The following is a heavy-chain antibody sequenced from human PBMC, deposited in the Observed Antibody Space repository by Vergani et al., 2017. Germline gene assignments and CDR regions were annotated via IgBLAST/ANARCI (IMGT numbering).Heavy chain of an antibody. CDR3: ARDQYDSSGTGAFDI. CDR1: GFTFSSYS. J-gene: IGHJ3*02. CDR2: ISSSSSYI. Sequence: VQLVESGGGLVKPGGSLRLSCAASGFTFSSYSMNWVRQAPGKGLEWVSSISSSSSYIYYADSVKGRFTISRDNAKNSLYLQMNSLRAEDTAVYYCARDQYDSSGTGAFDIWGQGTMVTVSS. D-gene: IGHD3-22*01. V-gene: IGHV3-21*01.